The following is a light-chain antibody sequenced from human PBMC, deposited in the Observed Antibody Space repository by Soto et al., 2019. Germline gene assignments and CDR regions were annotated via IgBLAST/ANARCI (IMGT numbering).Light chain of an antibody. Sequence: QSVLTQPPSVSGAPGQRVTISCTGSSSNIGAGYDVHWYQQLPGTAPKLLIYGNSNRPSGVPDRFSGSKSGTSASLAITGLQAEDEADYYCQSYDSSLSGVVFGGWTQRTVL. V-gene: IGLV1-40*01. J-gene: IGLJ2*01. CDR1: SSNIGAGYD. CDR2: GNS. CDR3: QSYDSSLSGVV.